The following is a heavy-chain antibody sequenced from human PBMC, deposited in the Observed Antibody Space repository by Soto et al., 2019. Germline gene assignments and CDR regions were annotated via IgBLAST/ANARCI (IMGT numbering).Heavy chain of an antibody. CDR3: ARVTLEMATRGPLDY. Sequence: SETLSLTCTVSGGSISGYYWCWFRQPPGNELEFSGHIFYIGRTNYNPSLKSRVTISVATSKNQFSLKLSSVTAADTAVYHCARVTLEMATRGPLDYWGQGTLVTVSS. J-gene: IGHJ4*02. V-gene: IGHV4-59*12. D-gene: IGHD5-12*01. CDR2: IFYIGRT. CDR1: GGSISGYY.